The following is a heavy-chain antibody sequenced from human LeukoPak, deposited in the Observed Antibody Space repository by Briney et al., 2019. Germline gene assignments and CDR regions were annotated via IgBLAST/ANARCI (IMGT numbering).Heavy chain of an antibody. Sequence: GGSLRLSCAASGFTFSSYSMNWVRQAPGKGLEWVSSISSSSSYIYYADSVKGRFTISRDNAKNSLYLQMNSLGAEDTAVYYCARSTVTTGLVDYWGQGTLVTVSS. CDR1: GFTFSSYS. CDR2: ISSSSSYI. J-gene: IGHJ4*02. CDR3: ARSTVTTGLVDY. D-gene: IGHD4-17*01. V-gene: IGHV3-21*01.